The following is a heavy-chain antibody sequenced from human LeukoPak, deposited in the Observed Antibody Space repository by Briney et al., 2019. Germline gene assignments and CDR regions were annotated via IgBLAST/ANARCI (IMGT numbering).Heavy chain of an antibody. J-gene: IGHJ6*03. D-gene: IGHD6-13*01. CDR3: AQGGFIAAAGRRAYYYYMDV. V-gene: IGHV3-9*01. CDR1: GFTFDDYA. Sequence: PGRSLRLSCAASGFTFDDYAMHWVRQAPGKGLEWGSGISWNSGSIGYADSVKGRFTISRDNAKNSLYMQMNSLSAEDTDLYYCAQGGFIAAAGRRAYYYYMDVWGKGPTVTVSS. CDR2: ISWNSGSI.